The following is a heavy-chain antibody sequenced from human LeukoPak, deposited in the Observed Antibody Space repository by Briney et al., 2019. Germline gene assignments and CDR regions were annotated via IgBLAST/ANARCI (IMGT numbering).Heavy chain of an antibody. Sequence: AGGSLRLSCAASGFTVSSKYMSWVRQAPGKGLEWVSVIYSGGTTYYADSVKGRFTISRDNSKNTLYLQMNSLRAEDTAIYYCAKDRYYASGSPTRHYYGMDVWGQGTTVTVSS. CDR3: AKDRYYASGSPTRHYYGMDV. CDR1: GFTVSSKY. CDR2: IYSGGTT. J-gene: IGHJ6*02. D-gene: IGHD3-10*01. V-gene: IGHV3-53*01.